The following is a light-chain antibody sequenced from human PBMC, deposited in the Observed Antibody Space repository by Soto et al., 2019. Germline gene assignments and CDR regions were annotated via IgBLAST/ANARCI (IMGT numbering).Light chain of an antibody. V-gene: IGLV4-69*01. J-gene: IGLJ1*01. CDR3: QTWGTGIHYV. CDR2: LNGDGSH. Sequence: QLVLTQSPSASASLGASVKLTCTLSSGHSSYAIAWHQQQPEKGPRYLMKLNGDGSHSKGDGIPDRFSGSSSGAERYLTISSLQSEDEDDYYCQTWGTGIHYVFGTGTKVTVL. CDR1: SGHSSYA.